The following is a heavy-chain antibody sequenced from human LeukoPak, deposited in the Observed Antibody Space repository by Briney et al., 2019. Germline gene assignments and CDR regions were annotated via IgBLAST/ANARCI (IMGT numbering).Heavy chain of an antibody. J-gene: IGHJ4*02. CDR1: GFTFSSYG. CDR3: ARSPLFELYPLDY. V-gene: IGHV3-30*03. Sequence: PGGSLRLSCAASGFTFSSYGMHWVRQAPGKGLEWVAVISYDGSNKYYADSVKGRFTISRDNSKNTLYLQMNSLRAEDTAVYYCARSPLFELYPLDYWGQGTLVTVSS. CDR2: ISYDGSNK. D-gene: IGHD2-2*02.